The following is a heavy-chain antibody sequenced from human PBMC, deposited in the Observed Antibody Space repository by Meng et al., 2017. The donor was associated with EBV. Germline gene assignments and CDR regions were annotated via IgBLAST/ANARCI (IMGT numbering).Heavy chain of an antibody. J-gene: IGHJ5*02. D-gene: IGHD6-13*01. V-gene: IGHV2-5*02. CDR3: AHRRDEYSSSWYGWFDP. CDR1: GFSLRTIGVG. CDR2: IYWDDDK. Sequence: HITLKESGPTLVKPNQTLPLTWPFSGFSLRTIGVGVGWIRQHPGKALEWLALIYWDDDKRYSPSLKSRLTITKDTSKNQVVLTMTNMDPVDTATYYCAHRRDEYSSSWYGWFDPWGQGTLVTVSS.